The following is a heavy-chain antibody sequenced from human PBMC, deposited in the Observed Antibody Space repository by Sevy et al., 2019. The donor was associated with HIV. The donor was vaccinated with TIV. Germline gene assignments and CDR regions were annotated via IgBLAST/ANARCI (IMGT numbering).Heavy chain of an antibody. CDR1: GFTFSSYS. CDR3: ARGSSGGAYYFDY. Sequence: GGSLRLSCAASGFTFSSYSMNWVRQAPGKGLEWVSSISSSSSYIYYADSVKGRFTISRDNAKNPLYLQMNSLRAEDTAVYYCARGSSGGAYYFDYWGQGTLVTVSS. V-gene: IGHV3-21*01. D-gene: IGHD6-6*01. J-gene: IGHJ4*02. CDR2: ISSSSSYI.